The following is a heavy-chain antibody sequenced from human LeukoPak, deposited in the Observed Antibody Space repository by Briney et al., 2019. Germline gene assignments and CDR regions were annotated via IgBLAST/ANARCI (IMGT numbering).Heavy chain of an antibody. CDR3: AINNESGYSYGDY. D-gene: IGHD5-18*01. CDR2: IIPIFGTA. V-gene: IGHV1-69*05. CDR1: GGTFSSYA. J-gene: IGHJ4*02. Sequence: SVKVSCKASGGTFSSYAISWVRQAPGQGLEWMGGIIPIFGTANYAQKFQGRATITTDESTSTAYMELSSLRSEDTAVYYCAINNESGYSYGDYWGQGTLVTVSS.